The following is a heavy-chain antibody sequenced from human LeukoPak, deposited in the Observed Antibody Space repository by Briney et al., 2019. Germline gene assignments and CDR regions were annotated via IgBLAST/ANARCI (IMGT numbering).Heavy chain of an antibody. V-gene: IGHV3-21*01. CDR3: ASSGGHTVTTLPDY. D-gene: IGHD4-17*01. Sequence: PGGSLRLSCAASGFTFTMFGMNWVRQAPGKGLEWVSSISSSSSYIYYADSVKGRFTISRDNAKNSLYLQMNSLRAEDTAVYYCASSGGHTVTTLPDYWGQGTLVAVSS. CDR1: GFTFTMFG. CDR2: ISSSSSYI. J-gene: IGHJ4*02.